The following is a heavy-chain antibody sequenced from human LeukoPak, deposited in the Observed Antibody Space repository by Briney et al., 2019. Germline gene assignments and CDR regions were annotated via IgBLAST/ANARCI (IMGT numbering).Heavy chain of an antibody. Sequence: GGSLRLSCAASGFTFSSYAMHWVRQAPGKGLEWVAVIWYDGSSKYYADSVKGRFTISRDNSKNTLYLQMNILRAEDTAVYYCAKVYSSSWYAVFDYWGQGTLVTVSS. J-gene: IGHJ4*02. CDR2: IWYDGSSK. CDR3: AKVYSSSWYAVFDY. D-gene: IGHD6-13*01. V-gene: IGHV3-33*06. CDR1: GFTFSSYA.